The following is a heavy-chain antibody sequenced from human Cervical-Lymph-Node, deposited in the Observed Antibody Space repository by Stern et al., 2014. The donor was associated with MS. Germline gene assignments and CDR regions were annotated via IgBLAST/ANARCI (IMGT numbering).Heavy chain of an antibody. Sequence: VQLEESGPGLVKPSETLSLTCTVSGGSISSSSYYWGWIRQPPGKGLEWIGSIYYSGSTYYHPSLKSRVTISVDNSKNQFSLTLSSVTAADTAVYYCARQRAGGYYFDYWGQGTLVTVSS. J-gene: IGHJ4*02. CDR2: IYYSGST. D-gene: IGHD3-16*01. CDR3: ARQRAGGYYFDY. CDR1: GGSISSSSYY. V-gene: IGHV4-39*01.